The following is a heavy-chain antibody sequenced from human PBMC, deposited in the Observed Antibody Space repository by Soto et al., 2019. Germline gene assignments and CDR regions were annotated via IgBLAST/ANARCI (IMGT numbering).Heavy chain of an antibody. CDR3: ARSSGGNFGIIIEGSNWFDP. CDR1: GDTFTSYY. J-gene: IGHJ5*02. D-gene: IGHD3-3*01. CDR2: VNPHGGST. Sequence: ASVKVSCKAPGDTFTSYYLNWVRQAPGQGLEWMGVVNPHGGSTKYAQKFQGRITMTRDTSRSTVYMELSSLRSDDTAIYYCARSSGGNFGIIIEGSNWFDPWGQGALVTVSS. V-gene: IGHV1-46*01.